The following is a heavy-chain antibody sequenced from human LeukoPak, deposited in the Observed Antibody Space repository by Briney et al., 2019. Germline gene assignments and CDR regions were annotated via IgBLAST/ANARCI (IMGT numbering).Heavy chain of an antibody. D-gene: IGHD3-22*01. J-gene: IGHJ4*02. CDR2: VSGTGRNT. Sequence: GGSLRLSCAASGFAFSIYTMNWVRQAPVKGLEWVAVVSGTGRNTYYADSVKGRFTISRDNSKNTLFLQMTSLRAEDTAVYYCATNYYDSSGYFPDFDYWGQGALVTVSP. V-gene: IGHV3-23*01. CDR1: GFAFSIYT. CDR3: ATNYYDSSGYFPDFDY.